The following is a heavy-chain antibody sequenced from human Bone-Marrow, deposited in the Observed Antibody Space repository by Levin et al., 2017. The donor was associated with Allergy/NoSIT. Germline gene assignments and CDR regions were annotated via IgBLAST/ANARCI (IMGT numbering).Heavy chain of an antibody. CDR2: ITPYDNTA. J-gene: IGHJ5*02. Sequence: ASVKVSCKASGYSFRSYGINWVRQAPGQGLEWMGWITPYDNTATYAQKFQGRVTMTADTSTSTVYMELRSLRSDDTALYYCARDGYLKTHFWFDPWGQGTLVTVSS. D-gene: IGHD5-18*01. V-gene: IGHV1-18*01. CDR1: GYSFRSYG. CDR3: ARDGYLKTHFWFDP.